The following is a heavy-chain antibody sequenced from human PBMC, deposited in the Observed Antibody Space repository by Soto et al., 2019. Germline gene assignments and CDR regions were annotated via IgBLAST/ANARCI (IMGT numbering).Heavy chain of an antibody. D-gene: IGHD3-3*01. Sequence: SETLSLTCIVSGDSISSGGYYWSWIRQHPVKGLEWIGYIFYSGSAFYNPSLKGRVTISVETSENRFSLRLNSVTAADTAVYYCARDMSRYDSWSGYVSTTNWFDPCGQGALVTVSS. V-gene: IGHV4-31*03. CDR2: IFYSGSA. J-gene: IGHJ5*02. CDR1: GDSISSGGYY. CDR3: ARDMSRYDSWSGYVSTTNWFDP.